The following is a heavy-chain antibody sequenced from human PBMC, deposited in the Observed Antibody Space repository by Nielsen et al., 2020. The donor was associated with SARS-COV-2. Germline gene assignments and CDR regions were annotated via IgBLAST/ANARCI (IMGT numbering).Heavy chain of an antibody. D-gene: IGHD4-11*01. CDR3: ARTDVDYSNGNYYGMDV. Sequence: GSLRLSCTVSGGSVSSGSYYWSWIRQPPGKGLEWIGYIYYSGSTNYNPSLKSRVTISVDTSKNQFSLKLSSVTAADTAVYYCARTDVDYSNGNYYGMDVWGQGTTVTVSS. J-gene: IGHJ6*02. CDR1: GGSVSSGSYY. CDR2: IYYSGST. V-gene: IGHV4-61*01.